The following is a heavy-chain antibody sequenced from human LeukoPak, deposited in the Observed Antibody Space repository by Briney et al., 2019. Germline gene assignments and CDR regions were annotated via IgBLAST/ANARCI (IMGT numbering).Heavy chain of an antibody. CDR3: ARDAGLQQYHFDY. J-gene: IGHJ4*02. CDR1: GFTFSSYS. D-gene: IGHD5-24*01. Sequence: GGSLRLSCAASGFTFSSYSMNWVRQAPGKGLEWVSSISSSSSYIYYADSVKGRFTISRDNAKNSLYLQMNSLRAEDTAVYYCARDAGLQQYHFDYWGQGTLVTVSS. V-gene: IGHV3-21*01. CDR2: ISSSSSYI.